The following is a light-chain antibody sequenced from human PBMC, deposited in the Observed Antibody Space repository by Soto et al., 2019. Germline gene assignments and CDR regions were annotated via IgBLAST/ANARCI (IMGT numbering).Light chain of an antibody. CDR1: SSDVGNYNY. V-gene: IGLV2-14*01. J-gene: IGLJ2*01. CDR3: SSFSTGSSYVI. Sequence: QSVLTQPASVSGSPGQSITISCTGTSSDVGNYNYVSWYQEHPGKASRLIIYQVTNRPSGVSNRFSGSKSGHTASLTISGLQAEDEADYYCSSFSTGSSYVIFGGGTKVTVL. CDR2: QVT.